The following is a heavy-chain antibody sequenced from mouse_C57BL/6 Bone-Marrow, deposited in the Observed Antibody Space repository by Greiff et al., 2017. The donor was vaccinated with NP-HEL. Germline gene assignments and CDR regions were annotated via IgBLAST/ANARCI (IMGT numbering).Heavy chain of an antibody. CDR2: INPSSGYT. Sequence: QVQLKQSGAELARPGASVKMSCKASGYTFTSYTMHWVKQRPGQGLEWIGYINPSSGYTKYNQKFKDKATLTADKSSSTAYMQLSSLTSEDSAVYYCARGSPYAMDYWGQGTSVTVSS. CDR3: ARGSPYAMDY. CDR1: GYTFTSYT. J-gene: IGHJ4*01. V-gene: IGHV1-4*01.